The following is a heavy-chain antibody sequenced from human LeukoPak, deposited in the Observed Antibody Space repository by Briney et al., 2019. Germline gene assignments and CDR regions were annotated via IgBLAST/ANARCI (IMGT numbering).Heavy chain of an antibody. D-gene: IGHD6-13*01. CDR1: GFTFSSYG. V-gene: IGHV3-21*01. J-gene: IGHJ4*02. CDR2: ISSSSSCI. CDR3: ARDLSSDIDY. Sequence: PGGSLTLSCAASGFTFSSYGMNWVRQAPGKGLEWVSSISSSSSCIYYADSVKGRFTISRDNAKNSLYLQMNSLRGEDTAVDYFARDLSSDIDYWGQGTLVTVSS.